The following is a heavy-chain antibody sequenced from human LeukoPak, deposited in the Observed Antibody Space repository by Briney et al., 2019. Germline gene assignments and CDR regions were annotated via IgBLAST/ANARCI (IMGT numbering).Heavy chain of an antibody. V-gene: IGHV4-34*01. CDR1: GGSFSGYY. CDR3: ADGGATSYFDY. D-gene: IGHD1-26*01. CDR2: INHSGST. Sequence: SETLSLTCAVYGGSFSGYYWSWIRQPPGKGLEWIGEINHSGSTNYNPSLKSRVTISVDTSKNQFSLKLSSVTAADTAVYYCADGGATSYFDYGGQGTLVTVSS. J-gene: IGHJ4*02.